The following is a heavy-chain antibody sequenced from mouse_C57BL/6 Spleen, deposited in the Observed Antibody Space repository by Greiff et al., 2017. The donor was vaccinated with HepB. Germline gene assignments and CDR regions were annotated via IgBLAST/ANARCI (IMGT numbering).Heavy chain of an antibody. D-gene: IGHD1-1*01. CDR2: IYPGSGST. Sequence: VQLQQPGAELVKPGASVKMSCKASGYTFTSYWITWVKQSPGQGLEWIGDIYPGSGSTNYNEKFKSKATLTVDTSSSTAYMQLSSLTSEDSAVYYCARKHDGSSYDYAMDYWGQGTSVTVSS. J-gene: IGHJ4*01. V-gene: IGHV1-55*01. CDR1: GYTFTSYW. CDR3: ARKHDGSSYDYAMDY.